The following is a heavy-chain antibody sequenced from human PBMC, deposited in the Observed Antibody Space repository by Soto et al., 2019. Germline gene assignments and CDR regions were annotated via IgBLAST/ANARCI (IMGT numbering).Heavy chain of an antibody. V-gene: IGHV1-58*01. CDR3: AALYNWNQTAVDY. Sequence: SVKVSCKASGFTFTSSAVQWVRQARGQRLEWIGWIVVGSGNTSYAQKFQERVTITRDMSTSTAYMELSSLRSEDTAVYYCAALYNWNQTAVDYWGQGTLVTVSS. J-gene: IGHJ4*02. CDR1: GFTFTSSA. D-gene: IGHD1-20*01. CDR2: IVVGSGNT.